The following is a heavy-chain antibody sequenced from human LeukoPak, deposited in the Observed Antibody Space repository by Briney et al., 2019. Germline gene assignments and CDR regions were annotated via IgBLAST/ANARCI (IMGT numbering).Heavy chain of an antibody. CDR1: GYTFTSKH. Sequence: ASVKVSCKASGYTFTSKHIHWVRQAPGQGLEWMGLINPNDGSTTYAQKFQGRVTMTSDTSTSTVYMELSSLRSEDTAVFYCARDPTMVVVVVSALYGMDVWGQGTSVTVSS. CDR3: ARDPTMVVVVVSALYGMDV. V-gene: IGHV1-46*01. J-gene: IGHJ6*02. CDR2: INPNDGST. D-gene: IGHD3-22*01.